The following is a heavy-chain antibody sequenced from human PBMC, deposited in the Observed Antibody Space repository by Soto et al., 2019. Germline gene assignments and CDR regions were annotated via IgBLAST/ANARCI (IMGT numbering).Heavy chain of an antibody. J-gene: IGHJ4*02. D-gene: IGHD6-6*01. CDR3: ARQAARNYIDS. V-gene: IGHV3-48*04. Sequence: GGSLRLSCAASRFTFSDYSMNWVRQAPGKGLEWVSYISGGGETISYADSVRGRFTISRDNAENSVYLQMDSLRADDTAVYYCARQAARNYIDSWGQGNSVTVSS. CDR2: ISGGGETI. CDR1: RFTFSDYS.